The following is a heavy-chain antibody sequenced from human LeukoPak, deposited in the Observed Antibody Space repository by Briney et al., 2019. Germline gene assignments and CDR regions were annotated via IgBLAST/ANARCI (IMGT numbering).Heavy chain of an antibody. CDR3: AKNLLGSESFSWHFDL. CDR2: ITGSGGST. D-gene: IGHD1-26*01. J-gene: IGHJ2*01. V-gene: IGHV3-23*01. Sequence: GGSLRLSCAASGFTFRSYAMSWVRQAPGKGLAWVSSITGSGGSTRVDSVKDRFTISRDNSKNTLYLQMNSLRADDTAVYFCAKNLLGSESFSWHFDLWGRGTLVTVSS. CDR1: GFTFRSYA.